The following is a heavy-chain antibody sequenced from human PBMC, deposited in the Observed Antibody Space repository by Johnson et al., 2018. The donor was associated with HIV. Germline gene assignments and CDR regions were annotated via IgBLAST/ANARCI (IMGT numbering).Heavy chain of an antibody. CDR1: GFTFGDYD. CDR3: ARADTAMVRVAFDI. V-gene: IGHV3-20*04. CDR2: ISGNGDSI. Sequence: VQLVESGGGVVQPGGSLRLSCAASGFTFGDYDMSWVRQAPGKGLEWVSGISGNGDSIGYADSVKGRFTISRDNSKNSMYLQMNSLRAEDTALYYCARADTAMVRVAFDIWGQGTMVTVSS. D-gene: IGHD5-18*01. J-gene: IGHJ3*02.